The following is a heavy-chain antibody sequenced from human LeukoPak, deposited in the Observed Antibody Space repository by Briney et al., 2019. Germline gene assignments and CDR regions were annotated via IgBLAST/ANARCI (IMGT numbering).Heavy chain of an antibody. CDR1: GFTFDDYA. Sequence: GGSLRLSCVVSGFTFDDYAMHWVRQGPGKGLEWVSLISGDGGRTYYADSVKGRFNISRDNSKNSLYLEMNSLRTEDTALYYCAKDILSGFYETFDYWGQGTLVTVSS. J-gene: IGHJ4*02. D-gene: IGHD6-19*01. CDR2: ISGDGGRT. CDR3: AKDILSGFYETFDY. V-gene: IGHV3-43*02.